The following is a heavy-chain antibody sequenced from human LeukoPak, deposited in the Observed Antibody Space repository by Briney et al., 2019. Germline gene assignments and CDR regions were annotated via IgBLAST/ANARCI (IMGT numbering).Heavy chain of an antibody. CDR2: ISSRGSYT. Sequence: PGGSLRLSCAASGFTFDDYGMNWVRQAPGKGLEWVSYISSRGSYTYYADSVKGRFAISRDNAKNSLYLQMNSLRAEDTAVYYCARIDAFDIWGQGTMVTVSS. CDR1: GFTFDDYG. J-gene: IGHJ3*02. CDR3: ARIDAFDI. V-gene: IGHV3-21*06.